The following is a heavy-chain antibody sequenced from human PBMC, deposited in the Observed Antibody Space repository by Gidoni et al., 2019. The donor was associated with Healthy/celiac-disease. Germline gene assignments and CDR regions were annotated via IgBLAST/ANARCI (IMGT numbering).Heavy chain of an antibody. CDR2: IYHSGST. CDR3: ASVGYYYGSGSRSNSD. Sequence: QVQLQESGPGLVKPSETLSLTCPVSGYSISSGYYWGWIRQPPGKGLEWIGSIYHSGSTYYNPSLKSRVTISVDTSKNQFSLKLSSVTAADTAVYYCASVGYYYGSGSRSNSDWGQGTLVTVSS. J-gene: IGHJ4*02. CDR1: GYSISSGYY. D-gene: IGHD3-10*01. V-gene: IGHV4-38-2*01.